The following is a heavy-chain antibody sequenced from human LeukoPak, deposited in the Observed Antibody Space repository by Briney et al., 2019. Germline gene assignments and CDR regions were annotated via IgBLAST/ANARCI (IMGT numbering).Heavy chain of an antibody. V-gene: IGHV3-13*04. CDR3: ARGGPGPFDY. CDR1: GFTFSDYD. D-gene: IGHD3-16*01. Sequence: GGSLRLSCAASGFTFSDYDMHWVRQATGKGLEWVSGIGKGGDTYYADSVKGRFIISRDNAKNSVYLQMNSLRAGDTALYYCARGGPGPFDYWGQGTLLTVSS. J-gene: IGHJ4*02. CDR2: IGKGGDT.